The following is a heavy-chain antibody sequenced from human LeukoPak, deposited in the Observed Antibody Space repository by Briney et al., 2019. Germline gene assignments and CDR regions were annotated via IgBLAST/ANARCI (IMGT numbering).Heavy chain of an antibody. Sequence: DSVKVSCKASGYTFTGYYIHWLRQAPGQGLEWMGRINRNSGGTNYAQKFQGRVTMTRDTSISTAYVEPSRLKSDDTAVYYCARVGVDLWFDPWGQGTLVTVSS. V-gene: IGHV1-2*06. CDR2: INRNSGGT. D-gene: IGHD3/OR15-3a*01. CDR1: GYTFTGYY. J-gene: IGHJ5*02. CDR3: ARVGVDLWFDP.